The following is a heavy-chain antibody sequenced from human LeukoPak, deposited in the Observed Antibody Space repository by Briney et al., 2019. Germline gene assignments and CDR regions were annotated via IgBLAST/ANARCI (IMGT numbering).Heavy chain of an antibody. V-gene: IGHV4-59*01. CDR3: ARDLGSGGGLDY. CDR1: GGSISYY. Sequence: HSETLSRTCTVPGGSISYYWSWIRQPPGKGLEWIGYISKTGSTNYNPSLKSRVTISVDTYKNQLSLKLTSVTAADTAVYYCARDLGSGGGLDYWGQGTLVTVSS. J-gene: IGHJ4*02. CDR2: ISKTGST.